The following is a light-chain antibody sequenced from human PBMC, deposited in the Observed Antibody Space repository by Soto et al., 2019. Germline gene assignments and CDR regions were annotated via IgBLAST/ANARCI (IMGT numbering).Light chain of an antibody. CDR3: QHCDYLPI. V-gene: IGKV3D-15*01. CDR1: QNIRND. Sequence: EIVMSQSPATLSVSPGERATLSCRASQNIRNDLGWYQQKRGQPPRLLIYAASTRATGTPARFSGGGSGTEFTLTISSLQPEDFATYYCQHCDYLPIFGPGTTVDFK. J-gene: IGKJ3*01. CDR2: AAS.